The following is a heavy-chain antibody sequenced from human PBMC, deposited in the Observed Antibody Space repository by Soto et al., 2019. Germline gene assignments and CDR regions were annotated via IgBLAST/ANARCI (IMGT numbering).Heavy chain of an antibody. CDR3: ARGDYYDIHDY. CDR1: GYTFTSYA. Sequence: GASVKVSCKASGYTFTSYAMHWVRQAPGQRLEWMGWINAGNGNTKYSQKFQGRVTITRDTFASTAYMEVSSLRSEDTAVYYCARGDYYDIHDYWGQGTLVTGSS. D-gene: IGHD3-22*01. V-gene: IGHV1-3*01. J-gene: IGHJ4*02. CDR2: INAGNGNT.